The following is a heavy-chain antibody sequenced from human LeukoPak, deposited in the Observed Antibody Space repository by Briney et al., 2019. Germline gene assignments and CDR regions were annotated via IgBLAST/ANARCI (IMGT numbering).Heavy chain of an antibody. CDR1: GGSISSNNW. J-gene: IGHJ4*02. CDR2: IFHSGST. CDR3: AKSRGYNYGSWDQYFDY. D-gene: IGHD5-18*01. V-gene: IGHV4-4*02. Sequence: SETLSLTCTVSGGSISSNNWWGWARQPPGKGLEWIGEIFHSGSTNYNPSLKSRVTILVDKSKNQFSLKLNSVTAADTAVYYCAKSRGYNYGSWDQYFDYWGQGTLVTVSS.